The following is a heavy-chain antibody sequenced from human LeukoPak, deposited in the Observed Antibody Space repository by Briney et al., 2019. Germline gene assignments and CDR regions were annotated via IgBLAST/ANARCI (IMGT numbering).Heavy chain of an antibody. CDR2: ISSSSSYI. V-gene: IGHV3-21*01. J-gene: IGHJ5*02. D-gene: IGHD2-2*01. CDR1: GFTFSSYS. Sequence: PGGSLRLSCAASGFTFSSYSMNWVRQAPGKGLEWVSSISSSSSYIYYADSVKGRFAISRDNAKNSLYLQMNSLRAEDTAVYYCARDVCSSTSCYGPRGGWFDPWGQGTLVTVSS. CDR3: ARDVCSSTSCYGPRGGWFDP.